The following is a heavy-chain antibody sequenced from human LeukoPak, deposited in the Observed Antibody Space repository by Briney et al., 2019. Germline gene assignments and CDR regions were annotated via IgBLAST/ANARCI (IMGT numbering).Heavy chain of an antibody. J-gene: IGHJ4*02. CDR3: ASGYCSGGSCYSGY. Sequence: SETLSLTCTVSGGSISSGGYYWSWIRQHPGKGLEWIGYIYYSGSTNYNPSLKSRVTISVDTSKNQFSLKLSSVIAADTAVYYCASGYCSGGSCYSGYWGQGTLVTVSS. D-gene: IGHD2-15*01. CDR2: IYYSGST. V-gene: IGHV4-61*08. CDR1: GGSISSGGYY.